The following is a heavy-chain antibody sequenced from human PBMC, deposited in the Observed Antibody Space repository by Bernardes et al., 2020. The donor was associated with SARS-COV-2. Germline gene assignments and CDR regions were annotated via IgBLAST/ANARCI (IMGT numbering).Heavy chain of an antibody. CDR3: ARGDSSSWYVIAYDS. V-gene: IGHV1-18*01. CDR2: ISASNGNT. J-gene: IGHJ4*02. D-gene: IGHD6-13*01. Sequence: ASMMRFCEASGYNFDTYGIDWVRQAPGQGLEWMGWISASNGNTKYAQSLQGRVTMTIDTSTTTAYMALRSLRFDDTAMYYCARGDSSSWYVIAYDSWGQGTLVTGSS. CDR1: GYNFDTYG.